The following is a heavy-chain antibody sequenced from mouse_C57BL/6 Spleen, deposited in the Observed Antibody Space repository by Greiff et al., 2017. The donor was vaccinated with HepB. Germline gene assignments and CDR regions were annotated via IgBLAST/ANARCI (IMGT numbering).Heavy chain of an antibody. CDR1: GYAFSSYW. CDR3: ARGDYYYGSSYGYFDV. CDR2: IYPGDGDT. V-gene: IGHV1-80*01. D-gene: IGHD1-1*01. J-gene: IGHJ1*03. Sequence: VKLMESGAELVKPGASVKISCKASGYAFSSYWMNWVKQRPGKGLEWIGQIYPGDGDTNYNGKFKGKATLTADKSSSTAYMQLSSLTSEDSAVYFCARGDYYYGSSYGYFDVWGTGTTVTVSS.